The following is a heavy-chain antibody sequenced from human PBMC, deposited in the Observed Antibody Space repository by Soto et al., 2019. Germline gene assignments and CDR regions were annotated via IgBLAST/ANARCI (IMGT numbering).Heavy chain of an antibody. CDR3: ARGPTYYYDSSGHLYNWFDP. V-gene: IGHV1-8*01. D-gene: IGHD3-22*01. J-gene: IGHJ5*02. CDR2: MNPNSGNT. Sequence: QVKLVQSGAEVKKPGASVKVSCKASGYTFTNYDINWVRQATGQGLEWMGWMNPNSGNTGYAQKFQGRVTMTRNTSISTDYMELSSLRSEDTAVYYCARGPTYYYDSSGHLYNWFDPWGQGTLVTVSS. CDR1: GYTFTNYD.